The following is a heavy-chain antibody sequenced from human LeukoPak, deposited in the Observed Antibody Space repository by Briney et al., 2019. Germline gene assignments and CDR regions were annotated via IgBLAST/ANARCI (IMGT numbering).Heavy chain of an antibody. CDR3: AREMAAIYYYYYYMDV. CDR1: GGSISSGSYY. V-gene: IGHV4-61*02. D-gene: IGHD5-24*01. Sequence: SETLSLTCAVSGGSISSGSYYWSWIRQPAGKGLEWIGRIYTSGSTNYNPSLKSRVTISVDTSKNQFSLKLSSVTAADTAVYYCAREMAAIYYYYYYMDVWGKGTTVTVSS. CDR2: IYTSGST. J-gene: IGHJ6*03.